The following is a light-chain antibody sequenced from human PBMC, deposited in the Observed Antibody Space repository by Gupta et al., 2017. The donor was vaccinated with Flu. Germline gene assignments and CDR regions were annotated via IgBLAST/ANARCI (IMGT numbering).Light chain of an antibody. CDR3: MQAQRAPWT. J-gene: IGKJ2*02. CDR1: QSLLNTNGDND. V-gene: IGKV2-28*01. Sequence: ISCRSSQSLLNTNGDNDLDWYLQKPGQSPQLLVYLGSNRASGVPDRFNGSGSGTDFTLKISRVEAEDVGVYYCMQAQRAPWTFGQGTKLEIK. CDR2: LGS.